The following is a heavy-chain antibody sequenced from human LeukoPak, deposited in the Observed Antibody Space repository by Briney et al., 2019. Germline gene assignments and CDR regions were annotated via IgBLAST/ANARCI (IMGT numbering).Heavy chain of an antibody. CDR3: ARLGMATTLSPFDY. Sequence: PSETLSLTCTVSGGSISGYFWSWIRQPPGKGLEWIGYIYYSGNANNNPSLKSRVTISLDTSKNQFFLKLSSVTAADTAVYYCARLGMATTLSPFDYWGQGTLVTVSS. J-gene: IGHJ4*02. V-gene: IGHV4-59*08. D-gene: IGHD5-24*01. CDR2: IYYSGNA. CDR1: GGSISGYF.